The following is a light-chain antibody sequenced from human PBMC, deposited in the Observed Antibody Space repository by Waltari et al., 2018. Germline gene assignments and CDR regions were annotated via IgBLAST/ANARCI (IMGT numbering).Light chain of an antibody. CDR1: SVDAGGYKS. J-gene: IGLJ1*01. CDR3: SSYTNSGTYV. CDR2: DVT. Sequence: QSALTQAAAVSGSPGQSITISCTGASVDAGGYKSASWYQQHPGKAPKVIISDVTNRHSGVSNRFSSSKSGNTASLTISGLQAEDEADYYCSSYTNSGTYVFGTGTKVTVL. V-gene: IGLV2-14*03.